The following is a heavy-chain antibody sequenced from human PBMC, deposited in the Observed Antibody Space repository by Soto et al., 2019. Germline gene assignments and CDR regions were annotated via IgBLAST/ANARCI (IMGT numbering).Heavy chain of an antibody. J-gene: IGHJ1*01. D-gene: IGHD6-13*01. Sequence: SVKVSCKTSGGTCSSYRINWLLQAPGQGLEWVGGIVPISRTADYAQNFQGRVTITADESARTTYMELRSLTSQDTAVYYCVRDSGAKLSSSWGQGTLVTVSS. CDR1: GGTCSSYR. CDR3: VRDSGAKLSSS. CDR2: IVPISRTA. V-gene: IGHV1-69*13.